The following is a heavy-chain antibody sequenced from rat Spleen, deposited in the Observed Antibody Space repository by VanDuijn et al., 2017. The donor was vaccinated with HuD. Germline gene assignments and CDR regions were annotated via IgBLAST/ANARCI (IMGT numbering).Heavy chain of an antibody. D-gene: IGHD5-1*01. Sequence: EVQLVESGGGLVQPGRSMKLSCAASGFTFSNFYMVWVRQAPKKGLEWVATISYDGSNTYYRDSVKGRFTISRHNAKNTLYLQMDSLRSEDTATYYCARRNWDQGDYVMDAWGQGASVTVSS. CDR1: GFTFSNFY. V-gene: IGHV5-7*01. CDR2: ISYDGSNT. CDR3: ARRNWDQGDYVMDA. J-gene: IGHJ4*01.